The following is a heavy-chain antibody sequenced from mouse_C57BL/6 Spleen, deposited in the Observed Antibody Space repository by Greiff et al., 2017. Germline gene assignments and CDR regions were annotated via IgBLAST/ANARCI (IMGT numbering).Heavy chain of an antibody. CDR3: ARGGWGFAY. CDR2: IYPGDGDT. CDR1: GYAFSSSW. D-gene: IGHD2-3*01. J-gene: IGHJ3*01. V-gene: IGHV1-82*01. Sequence: VQLQESGPELVKPGASVKISCKASGYAFSSSWMNWVKQRPGKGLEWIGRIYPGDGDTNYNGKFKGKATLTADKSSSTAYMQLSRLTSEDSAVYFCARGGWGFAYWGQGTLVTVSA.